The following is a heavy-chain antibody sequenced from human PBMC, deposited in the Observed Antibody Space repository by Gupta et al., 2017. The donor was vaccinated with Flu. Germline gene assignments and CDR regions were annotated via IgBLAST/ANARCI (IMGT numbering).Heavy chain of an antibody. D-gene: IGHD6-13*01. Sequence: EVQLVESGGGLVQPGGSLILCCSASGFTVSSNAMHWVRQAPGKGLEYVSAISSNGGSTYYADSVKGRFTISRDNSKNTLYLQRSSLRAEDTAVYYCVVESAADGFDIWGQGTMVTGSS. CDR3: VVESAADGFDI. J-gene: IGHJ3*02. CDR1: GFTVSSNA. V-gene: IGHV3-64D*06. CDR2: ISSNGGST.